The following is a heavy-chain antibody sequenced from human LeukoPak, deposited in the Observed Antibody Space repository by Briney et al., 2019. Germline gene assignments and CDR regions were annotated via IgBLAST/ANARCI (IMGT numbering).Heavy chain of an antibody. CDR3: ARDNMVRGVIRTYYGMDV. D-gene: IGHD3-10*01. Sequence: GGSLRLSCAASGFTFSSYWMSWVRQAPEKGLEWVANIKQDGSEKYYVDSVKGRFTISRDNAKNSLYLQMNSLRAEDTAVYYCARDNMVRGVIRTYYGMDVWGQGTTVTVSS. CDR1: GFTFSSYW. CDR2: IKQDGSEK. V-gene: IGHV3-7*01. J-gene: IGHJ6*02.